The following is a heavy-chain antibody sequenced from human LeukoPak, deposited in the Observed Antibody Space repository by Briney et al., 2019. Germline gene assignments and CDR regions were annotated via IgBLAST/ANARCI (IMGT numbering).Heavy chain of an antibody. Sequence: PSETLSLTCTVSGGSISSYYWGWIRQPPGKGLEWIGSIYYSGSTYYNPSLKSRVTISVDTSKNQFSLRLSSVTAADTAVYYCARVNYDILTGYSRVRMDVWGQGTTVTVSS. CDR3: ARVNYDILTGYSRVRMDV. V-gene: IGHV4-39*01. CDR1: GGSISSYY. J-gene: IGHJ6*02. D-gene: IGHD3-9*01. CDR2: IYYSGST.